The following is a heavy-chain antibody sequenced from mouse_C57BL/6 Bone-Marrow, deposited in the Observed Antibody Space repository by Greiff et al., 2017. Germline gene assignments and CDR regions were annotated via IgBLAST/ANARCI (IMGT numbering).Heavy chain of an antibody. CDR1: GYTFTEYT. J-gene: IGHJ4*01. Sequence: VQLQQSGAELVKPGASVKLSCKASGYTFTEYTIHWVKQRSGQGLEWIGWFYPGSGSIKYNEKFKDKATLTADKSSSTVYMELSRLTSEDSAVYFCARHEEGGYGSSLYYAMDYWGQGTSVTVSS. D-gene: IGHD1-1*01. CDR2: FYPGSGSI. CDR3: ARHEEGGYGSSLYYAMDY. V-gene: IGHV1-62-2*01.